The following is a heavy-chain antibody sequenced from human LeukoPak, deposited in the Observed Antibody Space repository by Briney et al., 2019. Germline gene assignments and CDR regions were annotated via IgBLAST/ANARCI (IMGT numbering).Heavy chain of an antibody. J-gene: IGHJ6*02. Sequence: SETLSLTCTVSGGSISSGSYYWGWIRQPPGKGLVWIGNIYYSGSTYYNPSLESRVTISVDTSKNQFSLKLSSVTAADTAVYYCARQGIRATYYYYGMDVWGQGTTVTVSS. CDR3: ARQGIRATYYYYGMDV. CDR1: GGSISSGSYY. V-gene: IGHV4-39*01. CDR2: IYYSGST. D-gene: IGHD5-18*01.